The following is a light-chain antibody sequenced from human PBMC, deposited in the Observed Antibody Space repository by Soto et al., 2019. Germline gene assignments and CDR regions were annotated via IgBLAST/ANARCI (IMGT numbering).Light chain of an antibody. CDR2: GAS. Sequence: EIVLTQSPGTLSLSPGERVTLSCMASQSVSTTSLAWYRQKPGQAPRLLIYGASSRATGIPDRFSGSGSGTDFTLTISRLEPEDFAVYYCQQYGSSPVTFGQGTRLEIK. V-gene: IGKV3-20*01. CDR3: QQYGSSPVT. CDR1: QSVSTTS. J-gene: IGKJ5*01.